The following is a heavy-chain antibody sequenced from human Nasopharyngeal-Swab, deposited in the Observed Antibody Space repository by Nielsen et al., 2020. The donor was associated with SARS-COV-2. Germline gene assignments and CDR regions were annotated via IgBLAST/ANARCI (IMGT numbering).Heavy chain of an antibody. CDR3: AREIYYGSGSYYVDDAFDI. CDR2: LNPNSGGT. D-gene: IGHD3-10*01. J-gene: IGHJ3*02. CDR1: GYSFTGYY. V-gene: IGHV1-2*02. Sequence: ASVKVSCKASGYSFTGYYLHWVRQAPGQGPEWVGSLNPNSGGTKYAQKFQGRVTLTLDTSINTAYMDLTSLRSDDTAVYYCAREIYYGSGSYYVDDAFDIWGQGTMVTVSS.